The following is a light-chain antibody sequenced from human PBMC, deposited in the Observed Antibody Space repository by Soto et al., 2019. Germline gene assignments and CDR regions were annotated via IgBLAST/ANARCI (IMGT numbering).Light chain of an antibody. CDR2: GAS. V-gene: IGKV3-20*01. Sequence: IVLSQSPDTVSLSQGENATLSCRASQSIGSNYLAWYQQKPGQAPRLLIYGASKRATGIPDRFSGSGSGAEFTLTISSLQSEDSAVYYCQQYVHWPPGAFGQGTKVAI. CDR3: QQYVHWPPGA. J-gene: IGKJ1*01. CDR1: QSIGSNY.